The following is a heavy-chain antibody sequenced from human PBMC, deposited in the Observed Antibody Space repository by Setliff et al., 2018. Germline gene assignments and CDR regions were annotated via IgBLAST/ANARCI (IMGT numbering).Heavy chain of an antibody. V-gene: IGHV4-61*02. CDR3: ARYIPSAGCFDP. Sequence: SETLSLTCTVSGDSITSGRDYWNWIRQPAGKGLEWIGRIYTTGNTNYNPSLKSRVTISVDTSKKQFSLMLTSVTAADTAVYYCARYIPSAGCFDPWGQGALVTVSS. J-gene: IGHJ5*02. D-gene: IGHD2-21*01. CDR2: IYTTGNT. CDR1: GDSITSGRDY.